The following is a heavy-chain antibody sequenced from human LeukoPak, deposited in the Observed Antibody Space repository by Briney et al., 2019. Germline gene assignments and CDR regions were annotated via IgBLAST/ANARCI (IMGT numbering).Heavy chain of an antibody. CDR1: GFTFSRYS. J-gene: IGHJ3*02. CDR2: ISSSGSYI. CDR3: ASRNQYCGGDCFWAFDI. D-gene: IGHD2-21*02. Sequence: PGGSLRLSCGASGFTFSRYSMNWVRQAPGKGLEWVSSISSSGSYIYYADSVKGRFTISRDNAKNSLYLQMNSLRAEDTAVYYCASRNQYCGGDCFWAFDIWGLGTMVTVSS. V-gene: IGHV3-21*01.